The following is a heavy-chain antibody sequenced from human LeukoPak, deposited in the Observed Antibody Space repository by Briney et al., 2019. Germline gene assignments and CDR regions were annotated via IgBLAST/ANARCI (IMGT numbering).Heavy chain of an antibody. CDR2: INTSGDGT. CDR3: AKNLLGSGAYSWYFDL. CDR1: GFTFSSHG. D-gene: IGHD1-26*01. Sequence: GGSLRLSCAASGFTFSSHGMSWVRQTPGKGLEWVSSINTSGDGTVYADSVKGRVTISRDNSKNTLYLQMNSLRAEDTAVYSCAKNLLGSGAYSWYFDLWGRGTLVTVSS. J-gene: IGHJ2*01. V-gene: IGHV3-23*01.